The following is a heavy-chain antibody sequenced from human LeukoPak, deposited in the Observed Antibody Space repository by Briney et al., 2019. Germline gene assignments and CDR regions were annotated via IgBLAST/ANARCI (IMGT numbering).Heavy chain of an antibody. CDR2: ISSSSSYI. CDR3: ARDQVPIATYYYDSSGYPYFDY. V-gene: IGHV3-21*01. D-gene: IGHD3-22*01. Sequence: GGSLRLSCVASGFSISSHWMSWVRQAPGKGLEWVSSISSSSSYIYYADSVKGRFTVSRDNAKNSLYLQMNSLRAEDTAVYYCARDQVPIATYYYDSSGYPYFDYWGQGTLVTVSS. CDR1: GFSISSHW. J-gene: IGHJ4*02.